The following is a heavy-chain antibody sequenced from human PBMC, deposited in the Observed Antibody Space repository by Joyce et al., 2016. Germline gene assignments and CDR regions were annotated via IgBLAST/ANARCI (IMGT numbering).Heavy chain of an antibody. CDR3: ARRPYNVHTPLGSDWYFDL. Sequence: QVQLQESGPGLVKPSETLSLTCGVSGLSFDLHSFWGWIRQPPGKGLELIVNVYLHGSTHSSPSLKSRVTISMDTSKTQFSLNLNSLTAADTAVYFCARRPYNVHTPLGSDWYFDLCGRGTLVTVSS. J-gene: IGHJ2*01. CDR2: VYLHGST. V-gene: IGHV4-38-2*01. D-gene: IGHD5-18*01. CDR1: GLSFDLHSF.